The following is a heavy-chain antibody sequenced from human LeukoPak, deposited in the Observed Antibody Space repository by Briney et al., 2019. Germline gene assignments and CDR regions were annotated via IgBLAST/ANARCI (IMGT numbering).Heavy chain of an antibody. V-gene: IGHV3-7*01. CDR3: ARVIGTYYYDSSGYYYFGY. CDR1: GFTFSSYW. J-gene: IGHJ4*02. D-gene: IGHD3-22*01. CDR2: IKQDGSEK. Sequence: GGSLRLSCAASGFTFSSYWMSWVRQAPGKGLEWVANIKQDGSEKYYVDSVKGRFTISRDNAKNSLYLQMNSLRAEDTAVYYCARVIGTYYYDSSGYYYFGYWGQGTLVTVSS.